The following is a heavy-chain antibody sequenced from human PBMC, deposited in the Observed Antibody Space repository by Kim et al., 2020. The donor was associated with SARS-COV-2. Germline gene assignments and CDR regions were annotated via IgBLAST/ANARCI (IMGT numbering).Heavy chain of an antibody. CDR1: GGSISSSSYY. Sequence: SETLSLTCTVSGGSISSSSYYWGWIRQPPGKGLEWIGSIYYSGSTYYNPSLKSRVTISVDTSKNQFSLKLSSVTAADTAVYYCARPRSPGGGSSPLYFDYWGQGTLVPGSS. CDR3: ARPRSPGGGSSPLYFDY. D-gene: IGHD2-15*01. V-gene: IGHV4-39*01. CDR2: IYYSGST. J-gene: IGHJ4*02.